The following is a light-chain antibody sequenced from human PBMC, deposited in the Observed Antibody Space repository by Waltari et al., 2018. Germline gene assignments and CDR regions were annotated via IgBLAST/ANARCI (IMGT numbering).Light chain of an antibody. CDR3: QQGSILPLT. Sequence: VLTQSPATLSLSAGERATLSCRASQSVFNYLAWYQQKRGQAPRLLIYDTSKRPTGIPARFSGSGSGTDFTLTISNLEADDFALYYCQQGSILPLTFGGGTKVEIK. J-gene: IGKJ4*01. V-gene: IGKV3-11*01. CDR2: DTS. CDR1: QSVFNY.